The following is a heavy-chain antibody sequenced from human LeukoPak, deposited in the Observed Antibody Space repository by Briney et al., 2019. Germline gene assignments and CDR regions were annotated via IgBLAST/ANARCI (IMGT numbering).Heavy chain of an antibody. CDR3: ARDSARLDYYFDS. CDR1: GFTFSDYY. Sequence: PGGSLRLSCAASGFTFSDYYMSWIRQAPGKGLEWVSYISSSGSTIYYADSVKGRFTISRDNAKNSLYLQMNRLRAEDTAVYYWARDSARLDYYFDSGGREPWSPSPQ. V-gene: IGHV3-11*01. J-gene: IGHJ4*02. D-gene: IGHD6-6*01. CDR2: ISSSGSTI.